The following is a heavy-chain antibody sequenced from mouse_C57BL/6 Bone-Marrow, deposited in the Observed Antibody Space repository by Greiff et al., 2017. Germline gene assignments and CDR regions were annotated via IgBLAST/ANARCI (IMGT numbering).Heavy chain of an antibody. J-gene: IGHJ1*03. Sequence: VKLQQPGAELVKPGASVKLSCKASGYTFTSYWMHWVKQRPGQGLEWIGMIHPNSGSTNYNEKFKSKATLTVDKSSSTAYMQLSSLTSEDSAVYYCARYWDGYFDVWGTGTTVTVSS. CDR1: GYTFTSYW. V-gene: IGHV1-64*01. CDR2: IHPNSGST. CDR3: ARYWDGYFDV. D-gene: IGHD4-1*01.